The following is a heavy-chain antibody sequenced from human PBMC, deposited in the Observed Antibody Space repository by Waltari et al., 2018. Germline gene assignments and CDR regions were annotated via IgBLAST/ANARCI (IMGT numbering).Heavy chain of an antibody. J-gene: IGHJ5*02. Sequence: QLQLQESGPGLVKPSETLSLTCTVSGGSISSSSYYWGWIRQPPGKGLEWIGSIYYSGSTYYNPSLKSRVTISVDTAKNQFSLKLSSVTAADTAVYYCARVLRYFDWSSGGWFDPWGQGTLVTVSS. CDR3: ARVLRYFDWSSGGWFDP. V-gene: IGHV4-39*07. D-gene: IGHD3-9*01. CDR2: IYYSGST. CDR1: GGSISSSSYY.